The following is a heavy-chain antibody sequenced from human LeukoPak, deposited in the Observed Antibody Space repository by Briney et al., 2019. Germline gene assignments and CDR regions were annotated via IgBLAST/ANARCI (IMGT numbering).Heavy chain of an antibody. Sequence: IWHDGSNNYYAASVEGRFTISRDNSENTLYLQMNSLRVEDTALFYCARAGGSRYGYAFDVWGQGTLVTVSS. D-gene: IGHD5-12*01. V-gene: IGHV3-33*01. J-gene: IGHJ3*01. CDR2: IWHDGSNN. CDR3: ARAGGSRYGYAFDV.